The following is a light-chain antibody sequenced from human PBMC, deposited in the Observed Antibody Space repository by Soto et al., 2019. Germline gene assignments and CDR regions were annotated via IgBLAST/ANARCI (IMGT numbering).Light chain of an antibody. J-gene: IGLJ2*01. CDR3: TSYAGSNNVV. Sequence: QSVLTQPPSASGSPGQSVTISCTGTSSDVGGYNYVSWYQQHPGKAPKLMIYEVSKRPSGVPDRFSGSKSGNTASLTVSGLRAEDEADYYCTSYAGSNNVVFGGGTKVTVL. V-gene: IGLV2-8*01. CDR2: EVS. CDR1: SSDVGGYNY.